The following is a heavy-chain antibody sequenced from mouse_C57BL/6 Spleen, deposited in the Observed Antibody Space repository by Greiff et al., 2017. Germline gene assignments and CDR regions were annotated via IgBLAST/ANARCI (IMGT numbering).Heavy chain of an antibody. CDR3: ARPCDGYYFDY. CDR1: GFTFSSYG. V-gene: IGHV5-6*01. CDR2: ISSGGSYT. J-gene: IGHJ2*01. D-gene: IGHD2-3*01. Sequence: VQLKQSGGDLVKPGGSLKLSCAASGFTFSSYGMSWVRQTPDKRLEWVATISSGGSYTYYPDSVKGRFTISRDNAKNTLYLQMSSLKSEDTAMYYCARPCDGYYFDYWGQGTTLTVSS.